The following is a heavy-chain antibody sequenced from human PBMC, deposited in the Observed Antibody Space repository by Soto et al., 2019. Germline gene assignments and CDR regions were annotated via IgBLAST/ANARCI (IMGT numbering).Heavy chain of an antibody. CDR1: GFTFSSYA. J-gene: IGHJ4*02. V-gene: IGHV3-23*01. CDR2: ISGSGGTT. CDR3: RTQWLD. Sequence: LRLSCAASGFTFSSYAMSWVRQAPGKGLEWVSAISGSGGTTEYAAPVKGRFTISRDDSKNTLYLQMSSLKTEDTAVYYCRTQWLDWGQGTLVTVSS. D-gene: IGHD6-19*01.